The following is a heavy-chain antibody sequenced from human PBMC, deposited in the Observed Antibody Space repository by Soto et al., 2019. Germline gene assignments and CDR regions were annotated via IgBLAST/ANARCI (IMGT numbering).Heavy chain of an antibody. CDR1: GYTFTSYY. D-gene: IGHD4-17*01. Sequence: GASVKVSCKASGYTFTSYYMHWVRQAPGQGLEWMGIINPSGGSTSYAQKFQGRVTMTRDTSTSTVYMELSSLRSEDTAVYYCARDYGDYVGGPSTTTDYMDVWGKRTTVTVSS. V-gene: IGHV1-46*03. CDR3: ARDYGDYVGGPSTTTDYMDV. J-gene: IGHJ6*03. CDR2: INPSGGST.